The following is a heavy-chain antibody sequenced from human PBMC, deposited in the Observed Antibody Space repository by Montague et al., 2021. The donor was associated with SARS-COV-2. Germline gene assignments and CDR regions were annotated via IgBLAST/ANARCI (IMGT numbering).Heavy chain of an antibody. V-gene: IGHV3-30-3*01. CDR1: GFTFTSYS. CDR3: ARDLLRHKGGFDS. Sequence: SLRLSCAASGFTFTSYSVNWVRQAPGKGLEALSVISSDGSYKYYADSVKGRFTISRDNSRNTLYLQMNSLRPEDTAVHYCARDLLRHKGGFDSWGQGTLVTVSS. D-gene: IGHD2/OR15-2a*01. J-gene: IGHJ4*02. CDR2: ISSDGSYK.